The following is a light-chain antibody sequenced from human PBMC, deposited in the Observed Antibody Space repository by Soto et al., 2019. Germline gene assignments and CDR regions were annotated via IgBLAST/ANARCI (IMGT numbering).Light chain of an antibody. V-gene: IGKV1-9*01. CDR3: QQVGSYPLT. CDR2: AAS. J-gene: IGKJ4*01. CDR1: QAISSK. Sequence: DIPLTPSPSFLSASVGDRVIITCRASQAISSKLAWYQQRPGTAPKLLISAASTLQSGVPSRFSGSGSGSEFTLTISSLQPEDFATYYCQQVGSYPLTFGGGTKVEIK.